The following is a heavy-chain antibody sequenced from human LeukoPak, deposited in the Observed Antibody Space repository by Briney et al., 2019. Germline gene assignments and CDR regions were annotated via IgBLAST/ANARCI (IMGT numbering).Heavy chain of an antibody. D-gene: IGHD3-22*01. CDR2: INHSGST. CDR1: GGSFSGYY. CDR3: ARSMIVVGNDAFDI. Sequence: SETLSLTCAVYGGSFSGYYWSWIRQPPGKGLEWIGEINHSGSTNYNPSLKSRVTISVDTSKSQFSLKLSSVTAADTAVYYCARSMIVVGNDAFDIWGQGTMVTVSS. J-gene: IGHJ3*02. V-gene: IGHV4-34*01.